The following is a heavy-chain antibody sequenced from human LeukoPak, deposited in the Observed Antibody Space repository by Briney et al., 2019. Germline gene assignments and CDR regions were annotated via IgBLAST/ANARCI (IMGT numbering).Heavy chain of an antibody. J-gene: IGHJ4*02. CDR3: ARMRSHIPWGSGSRGYYFDY. CDR2: IKQDGSEK. D-gene: IGHD3-10*01. CDR1: GFTFSSYW. Sequence: GGSLRLSCAASGFTFSSYWMSWVRQAPGKGLEWVANIKQDGSEKYYVDSVKGRFTISRDNAKNSLYLQMNSLRAEDTAVYYCARMRSHIPWGSGSRGYYFDYWGQGTLATVSS. V-gene: IGHV3-7*03.